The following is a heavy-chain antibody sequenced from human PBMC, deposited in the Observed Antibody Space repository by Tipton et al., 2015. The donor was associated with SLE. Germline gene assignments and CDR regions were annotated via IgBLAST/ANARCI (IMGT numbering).Heavy chain of an antibody. V-gene: IGHV4-59*06. D-gene: IGHD3-22*01. J-gene: IGHJ5*02. CDR2: IYYSGNT. CDR3: ARNYYTSGGLNWFDP. CDR1: GGSISSHS. Sequence: TLSLTCTVSGGSISSHSWNWIRQPPGKGLEWIGYIYYSGNTYYNPSLKSRLSISMSTSKNQFSLNLTSVTAADTAVYYCARNYYTSGGLNWFDPWGQGTLVTVSS.